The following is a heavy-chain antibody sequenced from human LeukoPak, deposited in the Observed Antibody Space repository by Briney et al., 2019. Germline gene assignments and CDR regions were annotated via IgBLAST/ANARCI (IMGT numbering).Heavy chain of an antibody. CDR1: GYTLTELS. Sequence: ASVKVSCKVSGYTLTELSMHWVRQAPGKGLEWMGGFDAEDGETIYAQKFQGRVTMTEDTSTDTAYMELSSLRSEDTAVYYCATVVIARLGLSGDYFDYWGQGTLVTVSS. CDR3: ATVVIARLGLSGDYFDY. V-gene: IGHV1-24*01. CDR2: FDAEDGET. D-gene: IGHD3-16*02. J-gene: IGHJ4*02.